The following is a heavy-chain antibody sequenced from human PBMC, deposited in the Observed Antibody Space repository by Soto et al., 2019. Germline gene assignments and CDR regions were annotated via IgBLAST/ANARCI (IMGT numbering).Heavy chain of an antibody. Sequence: QVQLVQSGAEVKKPGSSVKVSCKASGGTFSSYAISWVRQAPGQGLEWMGGIIPIFGTANYAQKFQGRVTITADESTSTAYMGLRSLRPEDTAVYYCARDPAGRTNWNYVTSQNYGMDVWGQGTTVTVSS. CDR1: GGTFSSYA. CDR2: IIPIFGTA. J-gene: IGHJ6*02. V-gene: IGHV1-69*12. D-gene: IGHD1-7*01. CDR3: ARDPAGRTNWNYVTSQNYGMDV.